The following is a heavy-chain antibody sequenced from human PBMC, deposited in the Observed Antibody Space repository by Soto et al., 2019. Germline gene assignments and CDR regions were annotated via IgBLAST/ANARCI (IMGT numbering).Heavy chain of an antibody. CDR1: GYTLTELS. CDR2: FDPEDGET. D-gene: IGHD7-27*01. CDR3: ATVISTLTGPFDY. Sequence: GASVKVSCKVSGYTLTELSIHWVRQAPGKGLEWMGGFDPEDGETIYAQKFQGRVTMTEDTSTDTAYMELSSLRSEDTAVYYCATVISTLTGPFDYWGQGTLVTVSS. J-gene: IGHJ4*02. V-gene: IGHV1-24*01.